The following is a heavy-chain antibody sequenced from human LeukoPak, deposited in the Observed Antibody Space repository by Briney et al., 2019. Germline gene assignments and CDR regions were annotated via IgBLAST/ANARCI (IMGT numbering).Heavy chain of an antibody. J-gene: IGHJ4*02. CDR1: GGSISSYY. CDR3: ARAYGPLSFDY. V-gene: IGHV4-59*01. Sequence: PSETLSLTCTVSGGSISSYYWSWIRQPPGKGLEWIGYIYYSGSTNYNPSLKSRVTISVDTSKNQFSLKLSSVTAADTAVYYCARAYGPLSFDYWGQGTLVTASS. CDR2: IYYSGST. D-gene: IGHD3-10*01.